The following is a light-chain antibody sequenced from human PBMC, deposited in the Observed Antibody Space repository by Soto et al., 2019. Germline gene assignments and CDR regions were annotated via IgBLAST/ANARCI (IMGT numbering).Light chain of an antibody. Sequence: EMVMTQSPATLSVSPGERATLSYRASQSVSSNLAWFQHKPGQAPRLLIYGASTRATGVPARFSGSGSGTEFTLTISSLQSEDFAVYHCQHYNSWPRAFGQGTKVESK. CDR1: QSVSSN. J-gene: IGKJ1*01. V-gene: IGKV3-15*01. CDR3: QHYNSWPRA. CDR2: GAS.